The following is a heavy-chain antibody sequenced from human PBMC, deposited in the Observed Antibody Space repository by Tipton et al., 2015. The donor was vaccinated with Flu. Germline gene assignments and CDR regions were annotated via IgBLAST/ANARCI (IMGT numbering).Heavy chain of an antibody. J-gene: IGHJ5*02. D-gene: IGHD3-16*02. CDR3: ARGALNYDYIWGSYRYTPPWFDP. V-gene: IGHV3-33*01. CDR2: IWYDGSNK. CDR1: GFTFSSYG. Sequence: QLVQSGGGVVQPGRSLRLSCAASGFTFSSYGMHWVRQAPGKGLEWVAVIWYDGSNKYYADSVKGRFTISRDNSKNTLYLQMNSLRAEDTAVYYCARGALNYDYIWGSYRYTPPWFDPWGQVTLVTVSS.